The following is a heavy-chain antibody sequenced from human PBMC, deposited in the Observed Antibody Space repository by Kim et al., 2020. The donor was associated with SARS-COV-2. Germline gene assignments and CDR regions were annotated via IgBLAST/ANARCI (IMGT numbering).Heavy chain of an antibody. CDR3: ARGRGYSGYDEFDY. J-gene: IGHJ4*02. Sequence: NPSLKSRVTISVDTSKNQFSLKLSSVTAADTAVYYCARGRGYSGYDEFDYWGQGTLVTVSS. V-gene: IGHV4-34*01. D-gene: IGHD5-12*01.